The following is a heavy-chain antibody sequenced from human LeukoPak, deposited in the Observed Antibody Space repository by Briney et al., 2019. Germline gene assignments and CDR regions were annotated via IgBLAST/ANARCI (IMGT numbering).Heavy chain of an antibody. CDR3: ARLSAGYSLDY. Sequence: SETLSLTCTVSGGSISSSSYFWGRIRHPPGKGLEWIGSFYYSGSTYYNPSLKSRVTISVDTSKNQFSLKLSSVTAADTAVYYCARLSAGYSLDYWGQGTLVTVSS. CDR1: GGSISSSSYF. J-gene: IGHJ4*02. V-gene: IGHV4-39*01. CDR2: FYYSGST. D-gene: IGHD5-12*01.